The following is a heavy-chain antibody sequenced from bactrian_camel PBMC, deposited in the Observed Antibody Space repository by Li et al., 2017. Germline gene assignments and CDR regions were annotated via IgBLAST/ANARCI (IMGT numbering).Heavy chain of an antibody. CDR2: INQRDGRT. CDR1: GLRFDDNV. D-gene: IGHD1*01. Sequence: HVQLVESGGGLVRAGESLRLSCTVSGLRFDDNVIGWFRQAPGNKREGVSCINQRDGRTFYSGSAQGRFTVSRDNTNNTLLLQMNSLKPEDTAMYYCAASWNWIGGCTFGRTHYQYWGQGTQVTVS. J-gene: IGHJ4*01. CDR3: AASWNWIGGCTFGRTHYQY. V-gene: IGHV3S63*01.